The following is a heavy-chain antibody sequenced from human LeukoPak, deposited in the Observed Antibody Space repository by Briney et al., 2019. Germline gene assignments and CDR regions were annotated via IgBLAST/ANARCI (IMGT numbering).Heavy chain of an antibody. Sequence: GGSLRLPCVASGFTFSSYEMEWVRQAPGKGLEWVSYISDSGAYIYYADSVKGRFTISRDDAKNSLYLQMKSLRAEDTAVYYCARALRYGYSYGGSDYWGQGTLVAVSS. J-gene: IGHJ4*02. CDR1: GFTFSSYE. V-gene: IGHV3-48*03. CDR3: ARALRYGYSYGGSDY. CDR2: ISDSGAYI. D-gene: IGHD5-18*01.